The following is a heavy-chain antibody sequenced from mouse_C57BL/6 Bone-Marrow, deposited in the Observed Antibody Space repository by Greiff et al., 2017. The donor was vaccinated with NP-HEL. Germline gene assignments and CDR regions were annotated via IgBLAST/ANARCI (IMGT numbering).Heavy chain of an antibody. CDR3: ARGHGYYYAMDY. CDR1: GYAFSSSW. J-gene: IGHJ4*01. CDR2: IYPGDGDT. V-gene: IGHV1-82*01. D-gene: IGHD2-2*01. Sequence: VKLVESGPELVKPGASVKISCKASGYAFSSSWMNWVKQRPGKGLEWIGRIYPGDGDTNYNGKFKGKATLTADKSSSTAYMQLSSLTSEDSAVYFCARGHGYYYAMDYWGQGTSVTVSS.